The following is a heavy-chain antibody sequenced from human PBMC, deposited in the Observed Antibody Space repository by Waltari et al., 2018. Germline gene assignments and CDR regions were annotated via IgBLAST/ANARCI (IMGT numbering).Heavy chain of an antibody. Sequence: QLQLQESGPGLVEPSGTLSLTCGVSGDSITSSYLWNWVRQSPGKGLEGIGQVPGSGRTNYNPSLASRGTVSLDTYNKQFSLKVASATATDTAVYYCARDRGRGLYLDSWGPGTLVTVSP. CDR2: VPGSGRT. CDR3: ARDRGRGLYLDS. J-gene: IGHJ4*02. CDR1: GDSITSSYL. D-gene: IGHD2-15*01. V-gene: IGHV4-4*02.